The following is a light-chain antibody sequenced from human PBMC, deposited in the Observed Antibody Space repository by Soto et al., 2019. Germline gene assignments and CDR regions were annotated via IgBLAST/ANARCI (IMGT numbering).Light chain of an antibody. CDR3: MQVTHWPWT. CDR1: QSLVYSNGNAY. V-gene: IGKV2-30*01. Sequence: DAVLTQSPLSLPVTLGQPAAISCRSSQSLVYSNGNAYLIWFQQRPGQSPRRLIYQVSTRDAGVPDRFSGSGSGTYFTLTISRVEAEDVGLYYCMQVTHWPWTFGQGTKVEIK. J-gene: IGKJ1*01. CDR2: QVS.